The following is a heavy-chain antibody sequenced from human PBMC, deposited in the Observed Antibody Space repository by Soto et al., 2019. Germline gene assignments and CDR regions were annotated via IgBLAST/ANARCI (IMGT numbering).Heavy chain of an antibody. V-gene: IGHV1-8*01. CDR2: MNPNSGNT. CDR3: ARHTAMSAFDI. D-gene: IGHD5-18*01. CDR1: GYTFTSYD. Sequence: ASVKVSCKASGYTFTSYDINWVRQATGKGLGWMGWMNPNSGNTGSAQKFQGRVTMTRNTSISTAYMELSSLRSEDTAVYYCARHTAMSAFDIWGQGTMVTVSS. J-gene: IGHJ3*02.